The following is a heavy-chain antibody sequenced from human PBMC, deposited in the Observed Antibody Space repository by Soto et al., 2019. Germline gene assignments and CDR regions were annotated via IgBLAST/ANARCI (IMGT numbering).Heavy chain of an antibody. J-gene: IGHJ6*03. CDR3: ARFITIFGVAGGSYYYYYMDV. CDR1: GYTFTSYG. Sequence: QVQLVQSGAEVKKPGASVKVSCKASGYTFTSYGISWVRQAPGQGLEWRGWISAYNGNTNYAQKLQGRVTMTTDTSTSTAYMELRSLRSDDTAVYYCARFITIFGVAGGSYYYYYMDVWGKGTTVTVSS. D-gene: IGHD3-3*01. V-gene: IGHV1-18*01. CDR2: ISAYNGNT.